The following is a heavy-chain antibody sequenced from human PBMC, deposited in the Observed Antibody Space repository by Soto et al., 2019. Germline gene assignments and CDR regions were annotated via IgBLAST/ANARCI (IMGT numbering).Heavy chain of an antibody. CDR1: GYTFTSYG. J-gene: IGHJ4*02. Sequence: ASVKVSCKASGYTFTSYGISWVRQAPGQGLEWMGWISAYNGNTNYAQKLQGRVTMTTDTSTSTAYMELRSLRSDDTAVYYCARDRDFWSGYYNLDYWGQGTLVTVSS. CDR3: ARDRDFWSGYYNLDY. CDR2: ISAYNGNT. V-gene: IGHV1-18*01. D-gene: IGHD3-3*01.